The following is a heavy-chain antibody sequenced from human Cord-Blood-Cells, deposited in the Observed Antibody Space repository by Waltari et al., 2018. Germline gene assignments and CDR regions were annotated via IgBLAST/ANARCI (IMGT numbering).Heavy chain of an antibody. CDR2: INPNSGGT. Sequence: QVQLVPSGAEVKKPGASVKDSCKASGYTFTGYYMHWVRQAPGQGLEWTGRINPNSGGTNYAQDFQGRVTRTRDTSISTADMELSRLRSDETAVYYCAREPVGARRRYVYGMDVGGQGTTVTVSS. CDR3: AREPVGARRRYVYGMDV. D-gene: IGHD1-26*01. J-gene: IGHJ6*02. V-gene: IGHV1-2*02. CDR1: GYTFTGYY.